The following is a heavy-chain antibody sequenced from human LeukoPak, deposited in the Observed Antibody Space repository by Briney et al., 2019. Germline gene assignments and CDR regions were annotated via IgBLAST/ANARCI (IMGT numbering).Heavy chain of an antibody. CDR2: IYPGDSDT. Sequence: GESLKISCKGSGYGFTSYWIGWVRQMPGKGLEWMGIIYPGDSDTRYSPSFQGQVIISADKSISTAYLQWSSLKASDTAMYYCARHKSDTAMVTSMDVWGQGTTVTVSS. J-gene: IGHJ6*02. D-gene: IGHD5-18*01. V-gene: IGHV5-51*01. CDR3: ARHKSDTAMVTSMDV. CDR1: GYGFTSYW.